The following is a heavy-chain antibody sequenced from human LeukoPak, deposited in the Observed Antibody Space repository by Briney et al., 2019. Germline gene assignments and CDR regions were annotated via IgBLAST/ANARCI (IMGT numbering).Heavy chain of an antibody. D-gene: IGHD5-24*01. CDR1: GFTVSSNY. CDR2: IYSGGST. V-gene: IGHV3-53*01. Sequence: GGSLRLSCAASGFTVSSNYMSWVRQAPGRGLEWVSVIYSGGSTYYADSVKGRFTISRDNSKNTLYLQMDSLRAEDTAIYYCAKSGYNRFDYWGQGTLVTVSS. CDR3: AKSGYNRFDY. J-gene: IGHJ4*02.